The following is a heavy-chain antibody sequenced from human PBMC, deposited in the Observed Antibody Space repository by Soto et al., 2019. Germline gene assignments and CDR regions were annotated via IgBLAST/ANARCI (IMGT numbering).Heavy chain of an antibody. J-gene: IGHJ5*02. CDR2: IWYDGSNK. D-gene: IGHD1-1*01. CDR1: GFTFSSYG. CDR3: ARIRSTTGMTNWFDP. Sequence: QVQLVESGGGVVQPGRSLRLSCAASGFTFSSYGMHWVRQAPGKGLEWVAVIWYDGSNKYYADSVKGRFTISRDNSKNTLYLQMNSLRAEDTAVYYCARIRSTTGMTNWFDPWGQGTLVTVSS. V-gene: IGHV3-33*01.